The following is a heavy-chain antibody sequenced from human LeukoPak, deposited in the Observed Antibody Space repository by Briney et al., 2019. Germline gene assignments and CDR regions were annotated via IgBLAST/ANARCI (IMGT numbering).Heavy chain of an antibody. CDR3: ASNEYRNDHRNREYYFDY. D-gene: IGHD1-1*01. CDR1: GGSISSYY. V-gene: IGHV4-59*12. CDR2: IYYSGTT. J-gene: IGHJ4*02. Sequence: PSETLSLTCTVSGGSISSYYWSWIRQPPGKGLEWLGYIYYSGTTNYNPSLKSRVTISVDTSKNQFSLKLSSVTAADTAVYYCASNEYRNDHRNREYYFDYWGQGTLVTVSS.